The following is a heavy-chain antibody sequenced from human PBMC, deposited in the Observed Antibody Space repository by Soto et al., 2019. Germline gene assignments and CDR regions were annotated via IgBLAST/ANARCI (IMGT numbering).Heavy chain of an antibody. CDR1: GFTFSSYA. J-gene: IGHJ5*02. CDR3: AKGYCSSTSCYSWCDP. V-gene: IGHV3-23*01. CDR2: ISGSGGST. D-gene: IGHD2-2*02. Sequence: EVQLLESGGGLVQPGGSLRLSCAASGFTFSSYAMSWVRQAPGKGLEWVSAISGSGGSTYYADSVKGRFTISRDNSKNALYLQMNSLRAEDTAVYYCAKGYCSSTSCYSWCDPWGQRTLVTVSS.